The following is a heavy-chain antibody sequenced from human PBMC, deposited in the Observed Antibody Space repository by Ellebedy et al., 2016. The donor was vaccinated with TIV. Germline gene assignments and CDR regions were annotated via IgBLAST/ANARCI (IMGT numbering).Heavy chain of an antibody. Sequence: GESLKISCAASGFTFSSDWMSWVRQAPGKGLEWVANIKQDGSEKYYLDSVKGRFTISRDNAKNTLYLQMNSLRAEDTAVYYCARGNEGGVRGVIITTYYYYYYGMDVWGQGTTVTVSS. V-gene: IGHV3-7*01. CDR1: GFTFSSDW. CDR3: ARGNEGGVRGVIITTYYYYYYGMDV. CDR2: IKQDGSEK. D-gene: IGHD3-10*01. J-gene: IGHJ6*02.